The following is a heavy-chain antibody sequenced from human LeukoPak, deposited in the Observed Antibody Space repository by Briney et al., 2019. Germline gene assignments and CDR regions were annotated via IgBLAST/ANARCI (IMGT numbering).Heavy chain of an antibody. CDR1: GGSFSGYY. V-gene: IGHV4-34*01. Sequence: SETLSLTCAVYGGSFSGYYWSWIRQPPGKGLEWIGEINHSGSTNYNPSLKSRVTISVDTSKNQFSLKLSSVTAADTAVYYCARGSAAEGWFDPWGQGTPVTVSS. CDR2: INHSGST. D-gene: IGHD6-25*01. CDR3: ARGSAAEGWFDP. J-gene: IGHJ5*02.